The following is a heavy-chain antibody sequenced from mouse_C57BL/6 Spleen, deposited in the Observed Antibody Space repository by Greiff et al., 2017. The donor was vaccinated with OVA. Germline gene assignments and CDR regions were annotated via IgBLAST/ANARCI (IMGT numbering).Heavy chain of an antibody. V-gene: IGHV5-17*01. Sequence: EVKLMESGGGLVKPGGSPKLSCAASGFTFSDYGMHWVRQAPEKGLEWVAYISSGSSTIYYADTVKGRFTISRDNAKNTLFLQMTSLRSEDTAMYYCARLGGGYFDYWGQGTTLTVSS. CDR3: ARLGGGYFDY. D-gene: IGHD4-1*01. CDR1: GFTFSDYG. J-gene: IGHJ2*01. CDR2: ISSGSSTI.